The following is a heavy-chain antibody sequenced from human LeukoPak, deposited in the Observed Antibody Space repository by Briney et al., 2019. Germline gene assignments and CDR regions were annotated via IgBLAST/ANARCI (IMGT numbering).Heavy chain of an antibody. V-gene: IGHV3-9*03. CDR1: GFTFDDYA. J-gene: IGHJ4*02. Sequence: GGSLRLSCAASGFTFDDYAMHWVRQAPGKGLEWVSGISWNSGSIGYADSVKGRFTISRDNAKNSLYLQMNSLRAEDMALYYCAKATGGRVGAAADYWGQGTLVTVSS. CDR2: ISWNSGSI. CDR3: AKATGGRVGAAADY. D-gene: IGHD1-26*01.